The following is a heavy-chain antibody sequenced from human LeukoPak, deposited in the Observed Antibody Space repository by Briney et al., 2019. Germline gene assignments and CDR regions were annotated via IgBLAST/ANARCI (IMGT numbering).Heavy chain of an antibody. CDR3: ARGFSSWPYYFDY. J-gene: IGHJ4*02. CDR1: GGSISRYY. D-gene: IGHD6-13*01. Sequence: SETLSLTCSVSGGSISRYYWNWIRQPPGKGLEWIGYMYYSRSTNYNPSLKSRVTISIDTSKNQFSLKLSSVTAADTAVYYCARGFSSWPYYFDYWGQGTLVTVSS. V-gene: IGHV4-59*01. CDR2: MYYSRST.